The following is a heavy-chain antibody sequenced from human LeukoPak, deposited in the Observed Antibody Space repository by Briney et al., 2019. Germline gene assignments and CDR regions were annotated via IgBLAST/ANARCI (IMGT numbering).Heavy chain of an antibody. Sequence: GGSLRLSCAASGFAFSSQAMGWVRQAPGKGLEWVSVISDSGDITYYADSVKGRFTISRDNTKNTLYLQMNSLRVDDTAVYYCARVKNWDFDHWGQGTLVTVSS. V-gene: IGHV3-23*01. CDR3: ARVKNWDFDH. J-gene: IGHJ4*02. CDR1: GFAFSSQA. D-gene: IGHD7-27*01. CDR2: ISDSGDIT.